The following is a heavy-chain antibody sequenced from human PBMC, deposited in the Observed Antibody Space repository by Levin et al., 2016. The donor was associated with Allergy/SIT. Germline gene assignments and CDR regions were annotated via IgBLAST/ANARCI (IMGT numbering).Heavy chain of an antibody. J-gene: IGHJ4*02. CDR2: INHSGST. CDR1: GGSFSGYY. V-gene: IGHV4-34*01. CDR3: ARIERYCRGGNCYSIFDY. Sequence: SETLSLTCAVYGGSFSGYYWSWIRQPPGKGLEWIGEINHSGSTNYNPSLKSRVTISVDTSKNQFSLKLSSVTAADTAVYYCARIERYCRGGNCYSIFDYWGQGTLVTVSS. D-gene: IGHD2-15*01.